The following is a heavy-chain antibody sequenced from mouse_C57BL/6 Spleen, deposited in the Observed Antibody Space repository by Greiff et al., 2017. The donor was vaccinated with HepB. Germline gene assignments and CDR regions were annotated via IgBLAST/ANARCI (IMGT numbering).Heavy chain of an antibody. CDR1: GFSLTSYG. CDR2: IWSGGST. V-gene: IGHV2-2*01. Sequence: VKLMESGPGLVQPSQSLSITCTVSGFSLTSYGVHWVRQSPGKGLEWLGVIWSGGSTDYNAAFISRLSISKDNSKSQVFFKMNSLQADDTAIYYCASLYYGSSWAMDYWGQGTSVTVSS. J-gene: IGHJ4*01. D-gene: IGHD1-1*01. CDR3: ASLYYGSSWAMDY.